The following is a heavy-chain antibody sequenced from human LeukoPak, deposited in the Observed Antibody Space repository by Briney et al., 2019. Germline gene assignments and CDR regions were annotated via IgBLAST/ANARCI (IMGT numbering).Heavy chain of an antibody. CDR3: ARDGGWELLLAY. CDR1: GFTVSSNY. J-gene: IGHJ4*02. D-gene: IGHD1-26*01. Sequence: GGSLRLSCAASGFTVSSNYMSWVRQAPGKGLEWVSVIYSGGSTYYADSVRGRFTISRDNPKNTLYLQMNSLRAEDTAVYYCARDGGWELLLAYWGQGTLVTVSS. CDR2: IYSGGST. V-gene: IGHV3-66*01.